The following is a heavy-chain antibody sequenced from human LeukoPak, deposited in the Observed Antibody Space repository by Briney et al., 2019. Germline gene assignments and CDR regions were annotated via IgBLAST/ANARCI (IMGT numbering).Heavy chain of an antibody. CDR1: GGSISSYY. CDR2: IYYSGST. V-gene: IGHV4-59*01. CDR3: ARVDNYYDSSDLGWFDP. J-gene: IGHJ5*02. D-gene: IGHD3-22*01. Sequence: PSETLSLTCTVSGGSISSYYWSWIRQPPGKGLEWIGYIYYSGSTNYNPSLKSRVTISVDTSKNQFSLKLSSVTAADTAVYYCARVDNYYDSSDLGWFDPWGQGTLVTVSS.